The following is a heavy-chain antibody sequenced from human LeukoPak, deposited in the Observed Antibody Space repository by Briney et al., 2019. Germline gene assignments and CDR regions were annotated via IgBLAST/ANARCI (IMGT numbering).Heavy chain of an antibody. CDR3: ARGYSSGSLVYMDV. V-gene: IGHV4-4*07. Sequence: SETLSLTCTVSYDSIYTYYWSWIRQPAGKGLEWIGHLYTSGTTNYNPSLKSRISMSIDTSKKLFSLTLSSVTAADTAVYYCARGYSSGSLVYMDVWGKGTTVIVSS. D-gene: IGHD3-10*01. J-gene: IGHJ6*03. CDR1: YDSIYTYY. CDR2: LYTSGTT.